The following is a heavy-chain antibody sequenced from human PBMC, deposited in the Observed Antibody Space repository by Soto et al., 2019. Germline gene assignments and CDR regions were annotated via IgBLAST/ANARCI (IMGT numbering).Heavy chain of an antibody. Sequence: ASVKVSCKASGYTFTSYGISWVRQAPGQGLEWMGWISAYNGNTNYAQKLQGRVTMTTDTSTSTAYMELRSLRSDDTAVYYCARDQPNYGSGSYYKTAYNWFDPWGQGTLVTVS. D-gene: IGHD3-10*01. CDR3: ARDQPNYGSGSYYKTAYNWFDP. V-gene: IGHV1-18*04. J-gene: IGHJ5*02. CDR1: GYTFTSYG. CDR2: ISAYNGNT.